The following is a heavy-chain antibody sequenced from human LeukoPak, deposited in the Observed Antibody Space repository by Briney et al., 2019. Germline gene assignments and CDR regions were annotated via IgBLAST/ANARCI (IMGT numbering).Heavy chain of an antibody. CDR2: IYYSGST. J-gene: IGHJ4*02. Sequence: SETLSLTCTVSGDSISSYYWGWIRQPPGKGLEWIGSIYYSGSTYYNPSLKSRVTISVDTSKNQFSLKLSSVTAADTAVYYCARMEVLDYYGSGSYFDDYWGQGTLVTVSS. D-gene: IGHD3-10*01. CDR3: ARMEVLDYYGSGSYFDDY. V-gene: IGHV4-39*01. CDR1: GDSISSYY.